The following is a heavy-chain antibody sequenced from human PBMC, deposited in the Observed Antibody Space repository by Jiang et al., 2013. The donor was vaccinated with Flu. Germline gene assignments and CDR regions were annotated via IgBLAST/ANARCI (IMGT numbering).Heavy chain of an antibody. J-gene: IGHJ6*03. Sequence: TLSLTCAVYGGSFSGYYWSWIRQPPGKGLEWIGEINHSGSTNYNPSLKSRVTISVDTSKNQFSLKLSSVTAADTAVYYCASLPPRYYYYYYYMDVWGKGTTVTVSS. CDR2: INHSGST. V-gene: IGHV4-34*01. CDR3: ASLPPRYYYYYYYMDV. D-gene: IGHD3-16*01. CDR1: GGSFSGYY.